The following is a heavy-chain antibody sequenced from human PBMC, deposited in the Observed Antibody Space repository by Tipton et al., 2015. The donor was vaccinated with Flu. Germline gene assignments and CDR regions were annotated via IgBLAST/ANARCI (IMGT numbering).Heavy chain of an antibody. CDR2: VDYRGST. D-gene: IGHD3-10*01. CDR3: ARGGAGITMVRGATHYYYYMDV. Sequence: TLSLTCTVSGGSISNYNYYWGWIRQSPEKGLEWIGTVDYRGSTYYNPSLESRVTISVDTSKNQFSLKLSSVTAADTAVYYCARGGAGITMVRGATHYYYYMDVWGKGTTVTVSS. J-gene: IGHJ6*03. V-gene: IGHV4-39*07. CDR1: GGSISNYNYY.